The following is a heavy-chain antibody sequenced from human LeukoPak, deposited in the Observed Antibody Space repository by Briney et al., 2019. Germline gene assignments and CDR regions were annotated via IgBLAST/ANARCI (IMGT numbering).Heavy chain of an antibody. CDR3: ARDRWLSGSSWTFDY. V-gene: IGHV3-11*01. D-gene: IGHD6-13*01. CDR1: GFTFSDYY. J-gene: IGHJ4*02. CDR2: ISSSGSTI. Sequence: GGSLRLSCAASGFTFSDYYMSWIRQAPGKGLEWVSYISSSGSTIYYADSVKGRFTISRDNAKNSLYLQMNSLRAEDTAVYYCARDRWLSGSSWTFDYWGQGTLATVSS.